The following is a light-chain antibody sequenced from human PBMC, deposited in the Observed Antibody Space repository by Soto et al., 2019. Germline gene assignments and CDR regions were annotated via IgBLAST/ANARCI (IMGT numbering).Light chain of an antibody. CDR2: EVS. Sequence: QSVLTQPPSASGSPGQSVTISCTGSTSDVGAYDYVSWYQQHPGKVPKLMIYEVSKRPSGVPDRFSGSKSGNTASLTVSGLQAEDEADYYCASYAGIYIYSFVTGSMVTVL. CDR3: ASYAGIYIYS. CDR1: TSDVGAYDY. V-gene: IGLV2-8*01. J-gene: IGLJ1*01.